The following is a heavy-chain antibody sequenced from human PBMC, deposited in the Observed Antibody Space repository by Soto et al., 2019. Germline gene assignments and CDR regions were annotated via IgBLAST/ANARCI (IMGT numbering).Heavy chain of an antibody. CDR2: TNAGNGKT. Sequence: VKVSCKASGYSFTRYSIHWVRQAPGQSLEWMGWTNAGNGKTKYSQKFQGRVTITGDTSASTAYMELSSLRSEDTSVYYCGRDSKWDDTSVGMDVWGQGTKVTVSS. V-gene: IGHV1-3*01. CDR1: GYSFTRYS. CDR3: GRDSKWDDTSVGMDV. J-gene: IGHJ6*02. D-gene: IGHD3-22*01.